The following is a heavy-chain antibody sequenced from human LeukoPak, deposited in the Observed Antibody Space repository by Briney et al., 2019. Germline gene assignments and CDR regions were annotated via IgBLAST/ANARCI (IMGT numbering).Heavy chain of an antibody. CDR2: ISAYNGNT. V-gene: IGHV1-18*01. D-gene: IGHD6-19*01. Sequence: ASVKVSCKASGYTFTSYGISWVRQAPGQGLEWMGWISAYNGNTNYAQKLQGRVTMTTDTSTSTAYMELRSLRAEDTALYYCARGGKRALAGTRSPQYFQPWGQGTLVTVSS. CDR1: GYTFTSYG. CDR3: ARGGKRALAGTRSPQYFQP. J-gene: IGHJ1*01.